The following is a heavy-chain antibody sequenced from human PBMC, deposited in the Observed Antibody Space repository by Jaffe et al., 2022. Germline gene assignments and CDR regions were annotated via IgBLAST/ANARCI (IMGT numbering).Heavy chain of an antibody. J-gene: IGHJ6*03. CDR3: AREQITMVRGELHYYYYYMDV. D-gene: IGHD3-10*01. CDR1: GGSISSGSYY. CDR2: IYTSGST. Sequence: QVQLQESGPGLVKPSQTLSLTCTVSGGSISSGSYYWSWIRQPAGKGLEWIGRIYTSGSTNYNPSLKSRVTISVDTSKNQFSLKLSSVTAADTAVYYCAREQITMVRGELHYYYYYMDVWGKGTTVTVSS. V-gene: IGHV4-61*02.